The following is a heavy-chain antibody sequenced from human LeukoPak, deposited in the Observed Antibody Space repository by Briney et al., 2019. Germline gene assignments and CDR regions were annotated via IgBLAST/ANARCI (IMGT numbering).Heavy chain of an antibody. Sequence: GGSPRLSCAASGFTFSSYAMSWVRQAPGKGLEWVSAISGSGGSTYYADSVKGRFTISRDNSKNTLYLQMNSLRAEDTAVYYCAKDRSSNSGSSAYDSSGYGDYWGQGTLVTVSS. J-gene: IGHJ4*02. CDR3: AKDRSSNSGSSAYDSSGYGDY. V-gene: IGHV3-23*01. CDR2: ISGSGGST. D-gene: IGHD3-22*01. CDR1: GFTFSSYA.